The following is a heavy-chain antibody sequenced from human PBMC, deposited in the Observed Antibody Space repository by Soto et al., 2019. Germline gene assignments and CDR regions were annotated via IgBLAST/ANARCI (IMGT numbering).Heavy chain of an antibody. CDR3: ARTGYCSGGSCYSFDY. CDR1: GGSISSYY. CDR2: IYYSGST. Sequence: SSETLSLTCTVSGGSISSYYWSWIRQPPGKGLEWIGYIYYSGSTNYNPSLKSRVTISVDTSKNQFSLKLSSVTAADTAVYYCARTGYCSGGSCYSFDYWGQGTLVTVSS. V-gene: IGHV4-59*01. J-gene: IGHJ4*02. D-gene: IGHD2-15*01.